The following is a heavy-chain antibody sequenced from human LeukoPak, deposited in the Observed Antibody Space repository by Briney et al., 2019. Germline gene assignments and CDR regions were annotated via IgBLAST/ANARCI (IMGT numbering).Heavy chain of an antibody. Sequence: GGSLRLSCAASGSTSSSYTMNWVRQAPGKGLEWVSSISSSSSYIYYADSVKGRFTISRDNAKNSLYLQMNSLGAEDTAVYYCARSTVAATVAFDIWGQGTMVTVSS. CDR3: ARSTVAATVAFDI. CDR2: ISSSSSYI. CDR1: GSTSSSYT. D-gene: IGHD6-19*01. V-gene: IGHV3-21*01. J-gene: IGHJ3*02.